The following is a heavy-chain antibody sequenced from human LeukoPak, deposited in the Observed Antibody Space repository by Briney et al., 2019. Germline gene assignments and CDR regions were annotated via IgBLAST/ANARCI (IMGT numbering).Heavy chain of an antibody. V-gene: IGHV3-30*02. CDR1: GLTFSSYG. Sequence: GGSLRLSCAASGLTFSSYGMHWVRQAPGKGLEWVAFIRYDGSNKYYADSVKGRFTISRDNSKNTLYLQMNSLRAEDTAVYYCAKDSTDYGDYIFIYWGQGTLVTVSS. J-gene: IGHJ4*02. CDR3: AKDSTDYGDYIFIY. D-gene: IGHD4-17*01. CDR2: IRYDGSNK.